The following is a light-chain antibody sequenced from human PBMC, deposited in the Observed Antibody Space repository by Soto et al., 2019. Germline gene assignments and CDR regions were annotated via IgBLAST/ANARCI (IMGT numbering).Light chain of an antibody. J-gene: IGLJ1*01. V-gene: IGLV2-14*01. Sequence: HSVLTKPASVYGAPGQSITISCTGTSSDFGIYNSISWYQQYPGKAPKLLIHDISNRPSGVSNRFSGSKSGNTASLTISGLQADDEADYYCSSFTSSISYVFGSGTKVTVL. CDR1: SSDFGIYNS. CDR2: DIS. CDR3: SSFTSSISYV.